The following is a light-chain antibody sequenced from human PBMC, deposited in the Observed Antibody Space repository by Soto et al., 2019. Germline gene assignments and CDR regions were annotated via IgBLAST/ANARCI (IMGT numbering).Light chain of an antibody. CDR3: QQRTNWPLT. CDR1: QSVSTN. J-gene: IGKJ4*01. CDR2: DAS. V-gene: IGKV3-11*01. Sequence: EVVLTQSPATLSLSPGQRGTLSCRASQSVSTNLAWYQQKPGQAPRLLIYDASNRATGIPARFSGSGSGTDFTLTISSLEPEDFALYYCQQRTNWPLTFGGGTKVEIK.